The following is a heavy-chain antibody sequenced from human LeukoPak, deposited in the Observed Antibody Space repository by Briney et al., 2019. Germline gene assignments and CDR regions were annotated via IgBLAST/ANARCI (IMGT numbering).Heavy chain of an antibody. J-gene: IGHJ4*02. V-gene: IGHV4-30-2*01. Sequence: SETLSLTCAVSGGSISSGGYSWSWIRQPPGKGLEWIGYIYHSGSTYYNPSLKSRVTISVDRSKNQFSLKLSSVTAADTAVYYCACTSSSWYFDLVRFDYWGQGTLVTVSS. CDR1: GGSISSGGYS. CDR3: ACTSSSWYFDLVRFDY. CDR2: IYHSGST. D-gene: IGHD6-13*01.